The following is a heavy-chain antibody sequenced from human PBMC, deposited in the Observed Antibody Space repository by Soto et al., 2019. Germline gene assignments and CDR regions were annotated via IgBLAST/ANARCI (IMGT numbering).Heavy chain of an antibody. Sequence: ASVKVSCKASGYTFTSYAMPWVGPAPGQRLEWKGWINAGNGNKQYSQKLQGRVTITRDTCASTAYMELSSLRSEGTAVYYCARMSRDGCNYNRVGAFDIWGQGTMVPVSS. CDR3: ARMSRDGCNYNRVGAFDI. V-gene: IGHV1-3*01. CDR2: INAGNGNK. CDR1: GYTFTSYA. J-gene: IGHJ3*02. D-gene: IGHD5-12*01.